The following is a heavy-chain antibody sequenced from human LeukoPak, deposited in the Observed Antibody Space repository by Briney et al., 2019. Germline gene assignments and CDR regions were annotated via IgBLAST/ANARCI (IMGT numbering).Heavy chain of an antibody. Sequence: TGGSLRLSCAASGFTSSSYWMSWVRQAPGKGLEWVANIKGDGSDNHYVDSVRGRFTISRDNAKNSLYLQMNSLRAKDTAVYYCARDLGYYRADYWGQGTLVTVSS. D-gene: IGHD1-26*01. CDR3: ARDLGYYRADY. CDR1: GFTSSSYW. J-gene: IGHJ4*02. CDR2: IKGDGSDN. V-gene: IGHV3-7*04.